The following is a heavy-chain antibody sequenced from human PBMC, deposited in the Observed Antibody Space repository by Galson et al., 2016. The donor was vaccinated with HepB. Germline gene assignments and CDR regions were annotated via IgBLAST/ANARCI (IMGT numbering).Heavy chain of an antibody. Sequence: QSGAEVKKPGESLRISCKASGYSFTNYWIGWVRQMPGEGLEWMGIIYPGDSDIRYNSSFQGQVTISADKSITTAYLQWGSLKASDSAIYFCARRDRDCSGGTCCSRSFAYWDQGTLVSVSS. CDR1: GYSFTNYW. D-gene: IGHD2-15*01. V-gene: IGHV5-51*01. CDR3: ARRDRDCSGGTCCSRSFAY. J-gene: IGHJ4*02. CDR2: IYPGDSDI.